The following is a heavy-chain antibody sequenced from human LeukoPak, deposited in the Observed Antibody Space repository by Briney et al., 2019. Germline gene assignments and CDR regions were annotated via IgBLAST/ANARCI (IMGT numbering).Heavy chain of an antibody. V-gene: IGHV1-3*01. CDR2: INAGNGNT. CDR3: ARFLVRYCSGGSCYYYYGMDV. D-gene: IGHD2-15*01. Sequence: GASVKVSCKASGYTFTSYAMHWVRQAPGQRLEWMGWINAGNGNTKYSQKFQGRVTITRDTSASTAYMELSSLRSEDTAVYYCARFLVRYCSGGSCYYYYGMDVWGQGTTVTVSS. J-gene: IGHJ6*02. CDR1: GYTFTSYA.